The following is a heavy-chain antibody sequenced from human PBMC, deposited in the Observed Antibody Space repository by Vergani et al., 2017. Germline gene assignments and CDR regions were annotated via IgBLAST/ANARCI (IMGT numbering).Heavy chain of an antibody. Sequence: QVQLVQSGAEVKKPGASVKVSCKASGYTFTSDYMHWVRQAPGQGLEWMGIINPSGGRTSYAQKFQGRVTMTRDTSTSTVYMELSSLRSEDTDVYYCARDLGYYYGSGSYAHFDYWGQGTLVTVSS. CDR1: GYTFTSDY. V-gene: IGHV1-46*01. J-gene: IGHJ4*02. CDR2: INPSGGRT. CDR3: ARDLGYYYGSGSYAHFDY. D-gene: IGHD3-10*01.